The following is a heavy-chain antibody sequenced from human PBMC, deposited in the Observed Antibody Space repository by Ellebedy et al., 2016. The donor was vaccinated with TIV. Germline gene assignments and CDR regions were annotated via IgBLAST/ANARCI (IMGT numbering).Heavy chain of an antibody. J-gene: IGHJ5*02. CDR3: AREGNWGSEFDP. D-gene: IGHD7-27*01. CDR1: GYTFTSYW. Sequence: ASVKVSXXASGYTFTSYWIQWVRQAPGQGLEWMGAILPSDGTTSYAQNFRGRVTMTTDTSTSTVYMDLSSLRSEDTAVYYCAREGNWGSEFDPWGQGTLVTVSS. CDR2: ILPSDGTT. V-gene: IGHV1-46*01.